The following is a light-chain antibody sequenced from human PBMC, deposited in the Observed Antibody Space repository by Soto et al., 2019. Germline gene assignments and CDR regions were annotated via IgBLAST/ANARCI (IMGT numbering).Light chain of an antibody. V-gene: IGLV2-14*01. J-gene: IGLJ1*01. CDR3: SSCTSSSTLYV. CDR1: SSDVGGYNY. CDR2: EVS. Sequence: QSVLTQPASVPGSLGQAITTTCTGTSSDVGGYNYVSWYQQHPGKAPKLMIYEVSNRPSGVSNRFSGSKSGNTASLTISGLQAEDEADYYCSSCTSSSTLYVFGTGTKVTVL.